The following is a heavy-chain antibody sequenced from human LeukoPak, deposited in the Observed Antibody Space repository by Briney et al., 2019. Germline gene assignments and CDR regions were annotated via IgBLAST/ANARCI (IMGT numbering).Heavy chain of an antibody. CDR1: GFSFNTYA. CDR2: ISGSGSGSTT. D-gene: IGHD4-23*01. CDR3: AKDGRWGS. V-gene: IGHV3-23*01. Sequence: GGSLRLSCAASGFSFNTYAMNWVRQAAGKGLEWVSTISGSGSGSTTHYADSVKGRFTISRDNSKKILYLQMNSLRAGDTAMYYCAKDGRWGSWGQGNLVTVSS. J-gene: IGHJ5*02.